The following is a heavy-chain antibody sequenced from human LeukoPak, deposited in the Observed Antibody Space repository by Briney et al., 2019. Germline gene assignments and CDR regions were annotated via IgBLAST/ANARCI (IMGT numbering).Heavy chain of an antibody. J-gene: IGHJ4*02. CDR1: GGSTSSYY. Sequence: SETLSLTCTVSGGSTSSYYWNWIRQPPGKGLEWIGYIYYSGSTNYNPSLESRVTISVDTSKNQFSLKLSSVTAADTAVYYCARGADSSGYYSIFYFDYWGQGTLVTVSS. CDR3: ARGADSSGYYSIFYFDY. V-gene: IGHV4-59*01. D-gene: IGHD3-22*01. CDR2: IYYSGST.